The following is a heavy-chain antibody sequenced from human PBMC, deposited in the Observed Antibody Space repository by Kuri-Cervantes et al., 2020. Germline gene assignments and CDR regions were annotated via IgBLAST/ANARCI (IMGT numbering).Heavy chain of an antibody. CDR3: ARGRMALLGVVAVLDYFDY. V-gene: IGHV3-48*01. CDR2: ISSSSSTI. Sequence: GGSLRLSCAASGFTFSSYSMNWVRQAPGKGLEWVSYISSSSSTIYYADSVKGRFTISRDNAKNSLYLQMNSLRAEDTALYHCARGRMALLGVVAVLDYFDYWGQGTLVTVSS. CDR1: GFTFSSYS. D-gene: IGHD2-15*01. J-gene: IGHJ4*02.